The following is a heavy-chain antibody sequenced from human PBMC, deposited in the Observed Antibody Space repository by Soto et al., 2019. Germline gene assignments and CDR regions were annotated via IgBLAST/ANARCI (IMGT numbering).Heavy chain of an antibody. V-gene: IGHV1-69*02. J-gene: IGHJ4*02. D-gene: IGHD3-10*01. Sequence: QVQLVQSGAEVRKPGSSVKVSCKASGDTFSFYTINWVRQAPGLGLEWMGRVNPIVSMSNYAQKFQGRVKITADKSTNTAYMQLSSLRSDDTAIYYCAASYGSGYRAFDYWGQGALVTVSS. CDR2: VNPIVSMS. CDR3: AASYGSGYRAFDY. CDR1: GDTFSFYT.